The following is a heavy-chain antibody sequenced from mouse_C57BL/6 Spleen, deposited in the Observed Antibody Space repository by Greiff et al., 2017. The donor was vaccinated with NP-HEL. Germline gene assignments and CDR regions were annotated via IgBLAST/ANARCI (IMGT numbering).Heavy chain of an antibody. Sequence: VQLQESGPELVKPGASVKISCKASGYTFTDYYINWVKQRPGQGLEWIGWIFPGSGSTYYNEKFKGKATLTVDKSSSTAYMLLSSLTSEDSAVYFCARSSFYGKGGMDYWGQGTSVTVSS. CDR1: GYTFTDYY. V-gene: IGHV1-75*01. CDR3: ARSSFYGKGGMDY. CDR2: IFPGSGST. D-gene: IGHD2-10*01. J-gene: IGHJ4*01.